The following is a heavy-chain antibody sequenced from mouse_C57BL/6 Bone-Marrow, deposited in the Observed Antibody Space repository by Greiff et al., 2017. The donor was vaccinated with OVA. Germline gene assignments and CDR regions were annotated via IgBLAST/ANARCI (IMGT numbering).Heavy chain of an antibody. CDR3: ARSSDSSGAWFAY. CDR1: GFSLTSYA. V-gene: IGHV2-9-1*01. CDR2: IWTGGGT. J-gene: IGHJ3*01. D-gene: IGHD3-2*02. Sequence: VMLVESGPGLVAPSQSLSITCTVSGFSLTSYAISWVRQPPGKGLEWLGVIWTGGGTNYNSALKYRLSISKDNSKSPVFLKMNSLQTDDTARYYCARSSDSSGAWFAYGGQGTLVTVSA.